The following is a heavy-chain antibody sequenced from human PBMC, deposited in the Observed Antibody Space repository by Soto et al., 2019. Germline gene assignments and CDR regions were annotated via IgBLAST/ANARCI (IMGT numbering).Heavy chain of an antibody. V-gene: IGHV3-23*01. CDR1: GFSFGSYA. Sequence: DVQLWDSGGGLVQPGGSLRLSCAASGFSFGSYALSWVRQAPGKGLEWVSTISGSDGKTFYADSVKGRFSISRDTSQSTLYLQMNSLRADDTAMYYCARWSYLDYWGQGTRVTVSS. CDR3: ARWSYLDY. J-gene: IGHJ4*02. CDR2: ISGSDGKT. D-gene: IGHD3-3*01.